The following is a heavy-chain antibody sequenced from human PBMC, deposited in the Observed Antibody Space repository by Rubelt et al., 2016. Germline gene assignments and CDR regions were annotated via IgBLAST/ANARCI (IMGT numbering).Heavy chain of an antibody. D-gene: IGHD2-15*01. CDR3: AKDKRSGGSSFYFED. J-gene: IGHJ4*01. CDR2: ISYDGSNK. Sequence: GFTFSSYGMHWVRQAPGKGLEWVAVISYDGSNKYYADSVRGRFTISRDNSRNTLSLQMSSLRPDDTAVYYCAKDKRSGGSSFYFEDWGRGSLVTVSS. V-gene: IGHV3-30*18. CDR1: GFTFSSYG.